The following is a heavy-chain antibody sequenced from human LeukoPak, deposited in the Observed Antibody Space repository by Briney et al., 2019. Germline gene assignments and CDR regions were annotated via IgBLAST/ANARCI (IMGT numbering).Heavy chain of an antibody. CDR1: GFTFSDYY. J-gene: IGHJ4*02. D-gene: IGHD3-9*01. CDR2: ISSNGSTI. V-gene: IGHV3-11*01. Sequence: GGSLRLSCAASGFTFSDYYMSWIRQAPGKGLEWVSYISSNGSTIYYADSVKGRFTISRDNAKNSLYLQMNSLRAEDTAVYYCARVITEYYDILTGYPEGYYFDYWGQGTLVTVSS. CDR3: ARVITEYYDILTGYPEGYYFDY.